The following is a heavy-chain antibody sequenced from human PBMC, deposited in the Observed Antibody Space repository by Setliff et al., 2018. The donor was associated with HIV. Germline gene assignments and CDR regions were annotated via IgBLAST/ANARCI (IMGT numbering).Heavy chain of an antibody. CDR2: IYYSGST. CDR3: ARGGGYYAPLVY. V-gene: IGHV4-28*03. J-gene: IGHJ4*02. D-gene: IGHD3-22*01. Sequence: SETLSLTCAVSGSSIRSDNWWGWFRQPPGKGLEWLGYIYYSGSTSYNSSLKSRLTMSVDTSKNQFSLKLSSVTAADTAVYYCARGGGYYAPLVYWGQGTLVTVSS. CDR1: GSSIRSDNW.